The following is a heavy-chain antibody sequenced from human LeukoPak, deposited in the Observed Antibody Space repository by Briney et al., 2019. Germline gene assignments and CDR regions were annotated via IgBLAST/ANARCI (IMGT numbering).Heavy chain of an antibody. CDR2: ISSSSSYI. CDR3: ARDGEMATIGWFDP. V-gene: IGHV3-21*01. D-gene: IGHD5-24*01. CDR1: GFTFSSYS. J-gene: IGHJ5*02. Sequence: PGGSLRLSCAASGFTFSSYSMSWVRQAPGKGLEWVSSISSSSSYIYYADSVKGRFTISRDNAKNSLYLQMNSLRAEDTAVYYCARDGEMATIGWFDPWGQGTLVTVSS.